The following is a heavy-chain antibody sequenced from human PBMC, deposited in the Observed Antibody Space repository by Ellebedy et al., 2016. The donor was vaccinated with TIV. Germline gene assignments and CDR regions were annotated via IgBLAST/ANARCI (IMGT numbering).Heavy chain of an antibody. D-gene: IGHD5-12*01. V-gene: IGHV3-33*01. Sequence: GESLKISCTTSRFTFGSYGMHWVRQAPGKGLEWVAVIWYDGTNIYYGDSVKGRFTISRDNSKNTLYLQMDSLRAGDTAVYYCVRGYDQFDYWGQGTLVTVPS. J-gene: IGHJ4*02. CDR2: IWYDGTNI. CDR1: RFTFGSYG. CDR3: VRGYDQFDY.